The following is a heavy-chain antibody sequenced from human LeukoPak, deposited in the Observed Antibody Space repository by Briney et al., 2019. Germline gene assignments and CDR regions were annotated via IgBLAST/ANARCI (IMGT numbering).Heavy chain of an antibody. J-gene: IGHJ4*02. CDR1: GFTFSSYE. CDR3: ATLQGRSSDY. CDR2: ISSSGSTI. Sequence: GGSLRLSCAAPGFTFSSYEMNWVRQAPGKGLEWVSYISSSGSTIYYADSVKGRFTISRDNAKNSLYLQMNSLRAEDTAVYYCATLQGRSSDYWGQGTLVTVSS. V-gene: IGHV3-48*03.